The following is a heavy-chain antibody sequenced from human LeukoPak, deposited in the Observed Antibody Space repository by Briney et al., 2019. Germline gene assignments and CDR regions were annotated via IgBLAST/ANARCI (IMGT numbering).Heavy chain of an antibody. CDR3: ARDQVVVVAATYYYYYYGMDV. CDR1: GFTFSSYA. CDR2: ISYDGSNK. V-gene: IGHV3-30*04. D-gene: IGHD2-15*01. Sequence: PGGSLRFSCAASGFTFSSYAMHWVRQAPGKGLEWVAVISYDGSNKYYADSVKGRFTISRDNSKNTLYLQMNSLRAEDTAVYYCARDQVVVVAATYYYYYYGMDVWGQGTTATVSS. J-gene: IGHJ6*02.